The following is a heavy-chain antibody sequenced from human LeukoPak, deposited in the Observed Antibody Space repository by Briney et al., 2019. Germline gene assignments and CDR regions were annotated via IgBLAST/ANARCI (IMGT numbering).Heavy chain of an antibody. D-gene: IGHD3-3*01. CDR3: AKARRRLEWLLYLDY. V-gene: IGHV3-48*04. Sequence: GGSLRLSCAASGFTFSSYSMNWVRQAPGKGLEGGSYISSSSSTIYYADSVKGRFTISRDNAKNSLYLQMNSLRAEDTAVYYCAKARRRLEWLLYLDYWGQGTLVTVSS. CDR1: GFTFSSYS. J-gene: IGHJ4*02. CDR2: ISSSSSTI.